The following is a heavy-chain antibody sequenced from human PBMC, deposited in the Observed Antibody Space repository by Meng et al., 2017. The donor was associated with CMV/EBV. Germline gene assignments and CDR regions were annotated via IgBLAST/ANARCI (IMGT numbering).Heavy chain of an antibody. CDR2: IYYSGST. CDR3: ARVRVPAATYYYYGMDV. Sequence: GSLRLSCTVSGGSISSYYWSWIRQPPGKRLEWIGYIYYSGSTNYNPSLKSRVTISVDTSKNQFSLKLSSVTAADTAVYYCARVRVPAATYYYYGMDVWGQGTTVTVSS. CDR1: GGSISSYY. D-gene: IGHD2-2*01. J-gene: IGHJ6*02. V-gene: IGHV4-59*01.